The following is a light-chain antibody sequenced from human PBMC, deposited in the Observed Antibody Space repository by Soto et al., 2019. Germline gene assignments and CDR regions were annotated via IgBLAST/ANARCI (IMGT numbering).Light chain of an antibody. CDR1: SSDVGSYNL. J-gene: IGLJ3*02. V-gene: IGLV2-23*02. Sequence: QSVLTQPASVSGSPGQSITISCTGTSSDVGSYNLVSWYQQYPGKAPKLIVFEVSKRPSGVSNRFSGSKSGNTASLTISGLQTEDEADYYCCSYAGTYTRVFGGGTKLTVL. CDR2: EVS. CDR3: CSYAGTYTRV.